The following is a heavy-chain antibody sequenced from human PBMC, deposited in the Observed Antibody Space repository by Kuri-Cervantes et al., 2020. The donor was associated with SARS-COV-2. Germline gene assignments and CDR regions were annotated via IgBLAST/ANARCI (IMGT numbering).Heavy chain of an antibody. CDR3: AGEKGYYYYGMDV. V-gene: IGHV1-69*10. CDR1: GGTFSSYA. Sequence: SVKVSCKASGGTFSSYAISWVRQAPGQGLEWMGGIIPIFGIANYAQKFQGRVTITADKSTSTAYMELSSLRSEDTAVYYCAGEKGYYYYGMDVWGQGTTVTVSS. J-gene: IGHJ6*02. CDR2: IIPIFGIA.